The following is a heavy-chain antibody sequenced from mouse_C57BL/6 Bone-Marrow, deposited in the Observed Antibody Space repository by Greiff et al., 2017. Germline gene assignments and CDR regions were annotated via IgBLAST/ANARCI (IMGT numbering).Heavy chain of an antibody. J-gene: IGHJ4*01. D-gene: IGHD2-3*01. CDR3: ARWGWLLRAMDY. Sequence: QVQLQQSGAELVRPGASVKLSCKASGYTFTDYYINWVKQRPGQGLEWIARIYPGSGNTYYNEKFKGKATLTAEKSSSTAYMQLSSLTSEDSAVYFCARWGWLLRAMDYWGQGTSVTVSS. CDR1: GYTFTDYY. CDR2: IYPGSGNT. V-gene: IGHV1-76*01.